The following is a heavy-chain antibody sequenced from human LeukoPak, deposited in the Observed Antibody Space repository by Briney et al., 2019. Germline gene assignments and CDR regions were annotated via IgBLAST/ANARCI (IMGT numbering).Heavy chain of an antibody. J-gene: IGHJ4*02. V-gene: IGHV4-61*02. D-gene: IGHD3-10*01. CDR2: IYTSGSN. CDR1: GGSISSGSYY. CDR3: ARAGGDYYGSDHFDY. Sequence: SETLSLTCTVSGGSISSGSYYWSWIRQPAGKGLEWIGRIYTSGSNNYNPSLKSRVTISVDTSKNQFSLKLSSVTAADTAVYYCARAGGDYYGSDHFDYWGQGTLVTVSS.